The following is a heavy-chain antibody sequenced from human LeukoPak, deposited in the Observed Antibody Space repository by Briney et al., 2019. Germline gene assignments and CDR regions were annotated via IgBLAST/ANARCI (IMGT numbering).Heavy chain of an antibody. D-gene: IGHD1-26*01. V-gene: IGHV3-13*04. J-gene: IGHJ4*02. Sequence: ARSLRLSCAASGFTFSSYDMHWVRHATGKGLEWVAAIGTADDTYYPGSVRGRFTISRENAKNSLYLQMNSLRAGDTAVYYCARGSGSHFDYWGQGTLVTVSS. CDR2: IGTADDT. CDR3: ARGSGSHFDY. CDR1: GFTFSSYD.